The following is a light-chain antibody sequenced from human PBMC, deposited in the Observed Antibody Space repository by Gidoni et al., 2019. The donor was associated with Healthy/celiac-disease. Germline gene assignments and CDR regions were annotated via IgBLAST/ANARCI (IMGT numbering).Light chain of an antibody. CDR2: GAS. CDR1: QSVSSN. V-gene: IGKV3D-15*01. J-gene: IGKJ3*01. Sequence: EIVMTQSPATLSVSPGERATLSCRASQSVSSNLAWYQQKPGQAPRLLIYGASTRATCIPARFSGSGSGTEYTLTISSLQSEDFAVYYCQQYNNWPFFTFGPGTKVDIK. CDR3: QQYNNWPFFT.